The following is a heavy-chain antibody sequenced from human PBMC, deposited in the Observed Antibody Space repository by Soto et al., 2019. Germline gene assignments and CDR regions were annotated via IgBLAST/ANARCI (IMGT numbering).Heavy chain of an antibody. CDR1: GGSVSSDEYF. CDR2: IYYRAST. D-gene: IGHD6-13*01. CDR3: AGGDSSSWYEIDY. V-gene: IGHV4-30-4*01. J-gene: IGHJ4*02. Sequence: QVQLQESGPGLLKPSQTLSLTCTVSGGSVSSDEYFWSWIRQPPGKGLEWLAYIYYRASTYYNPPLKSRLSISVDTSKSQFSLNLTSVTDAATAVYYCAGGDSSSWYEIDYWGQGILVTVSS.